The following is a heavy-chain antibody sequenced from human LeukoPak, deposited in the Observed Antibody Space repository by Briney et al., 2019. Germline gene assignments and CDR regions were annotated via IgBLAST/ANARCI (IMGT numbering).Heavy chain of an antibody. D-gene: IGHD3-9*01. V-gene: IGHV4-34*01. CDR1: GGSFSGYY. CDR3: ARGSNAVLRYCERSGGWFDP. CDR2: INHSGST. Sequence: SETLSLTCAVYGGSFSGYYWSWIRQPPGKGLEWIGEINHSGSTNYNPSLKSRVTISVDTSKNQFSLKLSSVTAADTAVYYCARGSNAVLRYCERSGGWFDPWGQGTLVTVSS. J-gene: IGHJ5*02.